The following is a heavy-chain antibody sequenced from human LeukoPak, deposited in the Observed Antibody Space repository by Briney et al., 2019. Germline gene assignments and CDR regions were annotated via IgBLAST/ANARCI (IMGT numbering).Heavy chain of an antibody. V-gene: IGHV1-69*13. Sequence: SVKVSCKASGGTFSSYAISWVRQAPGQGLEWMGGIIPNSGTTNYAQNFQGRVTITADESTSTAFMELSSLRSEDTAVYYCARFFQEGWFDPWGQGTLVTVSS. CDR2: IIPNSGTT. D-gene: IGHD2/OR15-2a*01. CDR3: ARFFQEGWFDP. CDR1: GGTFSSYA. J-gene: IGHJ5*02.